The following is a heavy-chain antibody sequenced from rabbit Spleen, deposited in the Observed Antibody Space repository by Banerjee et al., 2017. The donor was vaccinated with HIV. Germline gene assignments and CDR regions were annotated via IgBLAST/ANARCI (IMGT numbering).Heavy chain of an antibody. Sequence: QEQLEESGGGLVQPEGSLALTCKASGFTLSSYWMCWVRQAPGKGLEWIGCISGSSGTTYYASWAKGRFTISKTSSTTVTLQMTSLTVADTAAYYCAREPGRDYALTQLELWGPGTLVTVS. CDR2: ISGSSGTT. J-gene: IGHJ4*02. V-gene: IGHV1S45*01. D-gene: IGHD2-1*01. CDR3: AREPGRDYALTQLEL. CDR1: GFTLSSYW.